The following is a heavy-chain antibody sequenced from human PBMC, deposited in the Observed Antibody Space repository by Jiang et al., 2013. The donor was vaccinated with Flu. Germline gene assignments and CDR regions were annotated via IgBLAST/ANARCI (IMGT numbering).Heavy chain of an antibody. V-gene: IGHV4-39*01. CDR2: IYYSGST. D-gene: IGHD3-9*01. CDR3: ARHPILGYFDWSIDY. CDR1: GGSISSGSYY. Sequence: GPGLVKPSQTLSLTCTVSGGSISSGSYYWSWIRQPAGKGLEWIGSIYYSGSTYYNPSLKSRVTISVDTSKNQFSLKLSSVTAADTAVYYCARHPILGYFDWSIDYWGQGTLVTVSS. J-gene: IGHJ4*02.